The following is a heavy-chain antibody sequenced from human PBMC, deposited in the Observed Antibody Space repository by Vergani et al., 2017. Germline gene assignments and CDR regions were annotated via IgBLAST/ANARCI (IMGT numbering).Heavy chain of an antibody. V-gene: IGHV3-30-3*01. CDR2: ISYDGSNK. CDR3: ARDLYSLVDTDMVVLEY. J-gene: IGHJ4*02. CDR1: GFTFSSYA. D-gene: IGHD5-18*01. Sequence: QVQLVESGGGVVQPGRSLRLSCAASGFTFSSYAMHWVRQAPGKGLEWVAVISYDGSNKYYADSVKGRFTISRDNSKNTLYLQMNSLRAEDTAVYYCARDLYSLVDTDMVVLEYWGQGTLVTVSS.